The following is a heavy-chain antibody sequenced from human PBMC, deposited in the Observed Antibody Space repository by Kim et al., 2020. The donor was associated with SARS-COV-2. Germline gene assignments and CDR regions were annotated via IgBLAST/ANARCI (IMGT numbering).Heavy chain of an antibody. CDR3: ATPQGGVRGVRHAFDY. CDR2: FDPEDGET. Sequence: ASVKVSCKVSGYTLTELSMHWVRQAPGKGLERMGGFDPEDGETIYAQKFQGRVTMTEDTSTDTAYMELSSLRSEDTAVYYCATPQGGVRGVRHAFDYWGQGTLVTVSS. V-gene: IGHV1-24*01. D-gene: IGHD3-10*01. J-gene: IGHJ4*02. CDR1: GYTLTELS.